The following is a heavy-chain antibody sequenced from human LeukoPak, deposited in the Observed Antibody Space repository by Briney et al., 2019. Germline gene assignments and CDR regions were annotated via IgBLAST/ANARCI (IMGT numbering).Heavy chain of an antibody. CDR2: IIPIFGTA. D-gene: IGHD2-2*01. V-gene: IGHV1-69*01. CDR3: AYRDVLAVVPGGDY. J-gene: IGHJ4*02. Sequence: AASVKVSCKASGGTFSSYAISWVRQAPGQGLEWMGGIIPIFGTATYAQKFQGRVSITADTAYMELSSLRSEDTAVYYCAYRDVLAVVPGGDYWGQGTLVTVSS. CDR1: GGTFSSYA.